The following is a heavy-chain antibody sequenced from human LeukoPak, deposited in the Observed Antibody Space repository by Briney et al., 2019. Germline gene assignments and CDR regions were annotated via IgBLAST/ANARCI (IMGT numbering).Heavy chain of an antibody. D-gene: IGHD2-21*02. J-gene: IGHJ6*02. CDR2: IKSKSDYGTT. CDR3: TRVTAYYDYGMDV. Sequence: PGGPLRLSCAASGFTFSNPWMSWVRQAPRKGLQWVGRIKSKSDYGTTDYAAPVKGRFTISRDDSKNTLYLQMNSLKTEDTVLYCCTRVTAYYDYGMDVWGQGTTVTVSS. V-gene: IGHV3-15*01. CDR1: GFTFSNPW.